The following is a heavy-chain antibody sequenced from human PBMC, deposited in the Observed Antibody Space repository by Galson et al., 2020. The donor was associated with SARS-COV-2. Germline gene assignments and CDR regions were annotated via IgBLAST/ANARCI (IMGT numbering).Heavy chain of an antibody. J-gene: IGHJ4*02. CDR1: GFTFSSYW. Sequence: GGSLRLSCAASGFTFSSYWMHWVRQAPGKGLVWVSRINSDGSSTSYADSVKGRFTISRDNAKNTLYLQMNSLRAEDTAVYYCAREALCGGTSCSFDYWGQGTLVTVSS. CDR3: AREALCGGTSCSFDY. V-gene: IGHV3-74*01. D-gene: IGHD2-2*01. CDR2: INSDGSST.